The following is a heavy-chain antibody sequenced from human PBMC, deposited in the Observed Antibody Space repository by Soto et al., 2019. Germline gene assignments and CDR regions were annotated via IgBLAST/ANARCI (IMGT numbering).Heavy chain of an antibody. D-gene: IGHD2-15*01. CDR3: ARFSPSVRGGPTYFDY. CDR2: IIPIFGTA. V-gene: IGHV1-69*13. J-gene: IGHJ4*02. Sequence: SVKVSCKASGGTFSSYAISWVRQAPGQGLEWMGGIIPIFGTANYAQKFQGRVTITADESTSTAYMELSSLRSEDTAVYYCARFSPSVRGGPTYFDYWGQGTLVTVSS. CDR1: GGTFSSYA.